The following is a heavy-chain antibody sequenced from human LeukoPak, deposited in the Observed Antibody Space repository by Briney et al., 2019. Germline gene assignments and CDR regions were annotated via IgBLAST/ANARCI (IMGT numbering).Heavy chain of an antibody. V-gene: IGHV3-21*01. J-gene: IGHJ4*02. CDR2: IGSVTTYI. Sequence: GGSLRLSCAASGYTFSDYTMNWVRQAPGKGLEWVSSIGSVTTYIYYADSVKGRFTISRDNAKNSLSLQMNSLRAEDTAVYYCARAIAVAGPYYFDYWGQGTLVTVSS. CDR1: GYTFSDYT. D-gene: IGHD6-19*01. CDR3: ARAIAVAGPYYFDY.